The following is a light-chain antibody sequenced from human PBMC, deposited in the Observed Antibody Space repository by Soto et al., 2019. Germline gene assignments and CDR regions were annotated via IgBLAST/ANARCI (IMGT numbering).Light chain of an antibody. V-gene: IGKV3-15*01. CDR3: QQYNKWPAIT. CDR2: GAS. Sequence: EIVMTQSPATLSVSPGERATLSCRAGQSVRSNLAWYQQKPGQAPRLLIYGASTRATDIPARFSGSGSGTEFTLTISSLQSEDFAVYYCQQYNKWPAITFGQGTRLEIK. J-gene: IGKJ5*01. CDR1: QSVRSN.